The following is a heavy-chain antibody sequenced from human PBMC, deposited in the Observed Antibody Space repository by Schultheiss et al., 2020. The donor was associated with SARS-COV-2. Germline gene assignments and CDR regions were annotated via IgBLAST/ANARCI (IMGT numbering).Heavy chain of an antibody. CDR1: GFTFDDYA. V-gene: IGHV3-9*01. CDR2: ISWNSGSI. D-gene: IGHD3-10*01. Sequence: GGSLRLSCAASGFTFDDYAMHWVRQAPGKGLEWVSGISWNSGSIGYADSVKGRFTISRDNAKNSLYLQMNSLRAEDTAVYYCAREGEAADGYYYYYMDVWGKGTTVTVSS. CDR3: AREGEAADGYYYYYMDV. J-gene: IGHJ6*03.